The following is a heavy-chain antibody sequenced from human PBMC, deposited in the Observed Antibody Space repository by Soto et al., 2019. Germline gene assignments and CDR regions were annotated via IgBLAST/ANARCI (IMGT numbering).Heavy chain of an antibody. D-gene: IGHD2-8*01. CDR1: GYTFTTYD. CDR3: ARDPYHVLMVNAPNLYGMDV. V-gene: IGHV1-18*01. J-gene: IGHJ6*02. Sequence: QVQLVQSGAEVKKPGASVKVSCKASGYTFTTYDISWVRQAPGQGLEWMGRISTYNGNTNYPQSLQGRLTLTTDTYTTKAYMELTSLRSDYTAVYYCARDPYHVLMVNAPNLYGMDVWGQGTTVTVSS. CDR2: ISTYNGNT.